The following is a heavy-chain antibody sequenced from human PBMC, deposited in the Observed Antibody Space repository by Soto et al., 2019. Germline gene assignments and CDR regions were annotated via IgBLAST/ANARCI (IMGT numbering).Heavy chain of an antibody. J-gene: IGHJ1*01. CDR2: VNPSGGST. CDR3: AREENCSDGICYSEYFQR. D-gene: IGHD2-15*01. CDR1: GYIFTAYS. V-gene: IGHV1-46*01. Sequence: QVQLVQSGAEVKKPGASVKVSCKASGYIFTAYSMHWVQQAPGQGLEWMGVVNPSGGSTNYAQKFQGRITTTRDTSTSTVYMDLSSLTSEDTAVYYCAREENCSDGICYSEYFQRWGQGTLVTVSS.